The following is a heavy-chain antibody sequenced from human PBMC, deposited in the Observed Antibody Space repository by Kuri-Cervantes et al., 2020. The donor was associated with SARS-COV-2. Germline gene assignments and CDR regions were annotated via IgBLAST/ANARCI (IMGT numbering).Heavy chain of an antibody. J-gene: IGHJ3*02. V-gene: IGHV1-69*04. CDR2: IIPILGIA. D-gene: IGHD6-6*01. CDR3: ARDLGSSSSPDDAFDI. Sequence: SVTVSCKASGGTFSSYAISWVRPAPGQGLEWMGRIIPILGIANYAQKFQGRVTITADKSTSTAYMELSSLRSEDTAVYYCARDLGSSSSPDDAFDIWGQGTMVTVSS. CDR1: GGTFSSYA.